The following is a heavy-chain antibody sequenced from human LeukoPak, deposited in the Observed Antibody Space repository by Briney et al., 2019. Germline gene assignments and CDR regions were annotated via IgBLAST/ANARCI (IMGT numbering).Heavy chain of an antibody. CDR2: IGSSVSTR. V-gene: IGHV3-48*04. Sequence: GGSLRLSCAVSGFTFSSYSMNWVRRAPGKGLEWVSYIGSSVSTRYYADSVKGRFTISRDNAKNSLYLQMNSLRAEDTAVYYCARPYTIFGVVSLFDYWGQGTLVTVSS. CDR1: GFTFSSYS. CDR3: ARPYTIFGVVSLFDY. J-gene: IGHJ4*02. D-gene: IGHD3-3*01.